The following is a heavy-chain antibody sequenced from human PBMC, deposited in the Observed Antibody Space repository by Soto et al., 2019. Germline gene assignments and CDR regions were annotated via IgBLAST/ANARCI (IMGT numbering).Heavy chain of an antibody. Sequence: QVQLQESGPGLVKPSETLSLTCTVSGGSISSYYWSWIRQPPGKGLEWIGYIYYSGSTNSNPSLKSRVTISVDTTKVLFSQELSSVTAADTAVYYCARGRGYSNGSPHYYYYYMDVWGEGTTVTVSS. D-gene: IGHD5-18*01. CDR2: IYYSGST. CDR3: ARGRGYSNGSPHYYYYYMDV. CDR1: GGSISSYY. V-gene: IGHV4-59*08. J-gene: IGHJ6*03.